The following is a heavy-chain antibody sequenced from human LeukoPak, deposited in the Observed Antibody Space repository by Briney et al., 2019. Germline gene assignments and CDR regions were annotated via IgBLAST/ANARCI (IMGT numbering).Heavy chain of an antibody. CDR3: ARDLAYFDY. CDR1: GFTFSSYE. J-gene: IGHJ4*02. Sequence: GGSLRLSCAASGFTFSSYEMNWARQAPGKGLEWVSYISSSGSTIYYADSVKGRFTISRDNAKNSLYLQMNSLRAEDTAVYYCARDLAYFDYWGQGTLVTVSS. CDR2: ISSSGSTI. D-gene: IGHD3-16*01. V-gene: IGHV3-48*03.